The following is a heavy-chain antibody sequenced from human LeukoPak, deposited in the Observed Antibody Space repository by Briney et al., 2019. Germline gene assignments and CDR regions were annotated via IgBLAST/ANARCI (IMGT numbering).Heavy chain of an antibody. CDR3: ARGDGSGSYYNAPDYYYYYMDV. CDR2: INPNSGGT. J-gene: IGHJ6*03. CDR1: GYTFTGYY. D-gene: IGHD3-10*01. V-gene: IGHV1-2*02. Sequence: ASVKVSCKASGYTFTGYYMHWVRQAPGQGLEWMGCINPNSGGTNYAQKFQSRVTMTRDTSISTAYMELSRLRSDDTAVYYCARGDGSGSYYNAPDYYYYYMDVWGKGTTVTVSS.